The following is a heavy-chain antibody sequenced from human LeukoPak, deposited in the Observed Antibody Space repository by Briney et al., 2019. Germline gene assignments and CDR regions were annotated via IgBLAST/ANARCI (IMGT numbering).Heavy chain of an antibody. V-gene: IGHV3-21*01. CDR3: ARGRGYYDSSGYNY. Sequence: GGSLRLSCAASGFTFSSYSMNWVRQAPGKELEWVSSISSSSSYIYYADSVKGRFTISRDNAKSSLYLQMNSLRAEDTAVYYCARGRGYYDSSGYNYWGQGTLVTGSS. CDR2: ISSSSSYI. CDR1: GFTFSSYS. J-gene: IGHJ4*02. D-gene: IGHD3-22*01.